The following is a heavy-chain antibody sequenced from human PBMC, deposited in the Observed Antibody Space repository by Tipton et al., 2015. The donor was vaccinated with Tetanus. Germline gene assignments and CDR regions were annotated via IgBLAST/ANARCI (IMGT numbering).Heavy chain of an antibody. Sequence: TLSLTCSVSGGSISSYYWSWIRQPPGRGLEWIGVVHYSGRTNYSPSLRSRVSLSVDTSKNQFSLNLSSVTAADTAVYYCARIGWPQQNKPAFDIWGQGTVVTVSS. CDR2: VHYSGRT. CDR3: ARIGWPQQNKPAFDI. D-gene: IGHD6-19*01. J-gene: IGHJ3*02. V-gene: IGHV4-59*01. CDR1: GGSISSYY.